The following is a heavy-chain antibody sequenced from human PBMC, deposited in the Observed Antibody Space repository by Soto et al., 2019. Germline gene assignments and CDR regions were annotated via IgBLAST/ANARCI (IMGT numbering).Heavy chain of an antibody. CDR1: GFRLGDYG. D-gene: IGHD3-10*01. CDR2: IWHDGSHK. CDR3: ARDRGQNDGMDV. V-gene: IGHV3-33*01. Sequence: QVQLVESGGGVVQPGGSLRLSSAASGFRLGDYGMHWVRQAPGKGLEWVAVIWHDGSHKESADSVKGRFTISRDNTKHTLCLQMSSLRPEDTAVYYCARDRGQNDGMDVWGQGTTVTVAS. J-gene: IGHJ6*02.